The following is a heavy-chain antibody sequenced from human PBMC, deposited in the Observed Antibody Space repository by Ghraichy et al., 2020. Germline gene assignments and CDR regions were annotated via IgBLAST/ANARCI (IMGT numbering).Heavy chain of an antibody. D-gene: IGHD3-9*01. CDR3: ASVGDILTGYVY. CDR1: GFAFSSYA. CDR2: ISYDGSNK. J-gene: IGHJ4*02. V-gene: IGHV3-30*04. Sequence: GGSLRLSCAASGFAFSSYAMHWVRQAPGKGLEWVAVISYDGSNKYYADSVKGRFTISRDNSKNTLYLQMNSLRAEDTAVYYCASVGDILTGYVYWGQGTLVTVSS.